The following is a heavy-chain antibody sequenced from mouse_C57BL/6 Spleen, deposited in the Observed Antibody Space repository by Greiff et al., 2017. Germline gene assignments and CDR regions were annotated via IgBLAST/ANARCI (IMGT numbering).Heavy chain of an antibody. CDR2: IHPNSGST. CDR1: GYTFTSYW. Sequence: QVHVKQPGAELVKPGASVKLSCKASGYTFTSYWMHWVKQRPGQGLEWIGMIHPNSGSTNYNEKFKSKATLTVDKSSSTAYMQLSSLTSEDSAVYYCAREHDGYWFAYWGQGTLVTVSA. D-gene: IGHD2-3*01. CDR3: AREHDGYWFAY. V-gene: IGHV1-64*01. J-gene: IGHJ3*01.